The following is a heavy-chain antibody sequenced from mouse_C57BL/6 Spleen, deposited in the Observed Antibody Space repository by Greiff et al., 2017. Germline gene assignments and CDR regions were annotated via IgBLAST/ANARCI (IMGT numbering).Heavy chain of an antibody. CDR2: INPSSGYT. J-gene: IGHJ4*01. CDR3: ARGITTVVAGYYAMDY. CDR1: GYTFTSYW. V-gene: IGHV1-7*01. D-gene: IGHD1-1*01. Sequence: QVQLQQSGAELAKPGASVKLSCKASGYTFTSYWMHWVKQRPGQGLEWIGYINPSSGYTKSNQKFKDKATLTADKSSSTAYMQLSSLTYRDCAVYYCARGITTVVAGYYAMDYWGQGTSVTVSS.